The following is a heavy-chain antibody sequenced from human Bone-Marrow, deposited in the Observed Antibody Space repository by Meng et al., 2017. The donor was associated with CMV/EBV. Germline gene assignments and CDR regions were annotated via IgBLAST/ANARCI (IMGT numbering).Heavy chain of an antibody. CDR1: GYTFTSYD. Sequence: ASVKVSCKASGYTFTSYDINWVRQATGQGLEWMGWMNPNSGHTGYAQKFQGRVTMTRDTSISTAYMELTSLKSEDTARYYCARGGGTVRFLEWLNYWGQGTLVTVSS. CDR2: MNPNSGHT. D-gene: IGHD3-3*01. CDR3: ARGGGTVRFLEWLNY. V-gene: IGHV1-8*01. J-gene: IGHJ4*02.